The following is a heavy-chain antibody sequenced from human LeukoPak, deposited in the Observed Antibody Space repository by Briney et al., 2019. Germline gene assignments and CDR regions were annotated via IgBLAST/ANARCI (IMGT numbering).Heavy chain of an antibody. J-gene: IGHJ4*02. CDR2: ISAYNGDT. CDR1: GYTFTSYG. CDR3: ARKMYYYDSSGFDY. Sequence: ASVKVSCKASGYTFTSYGISWVRQAPGQGLEWMGWISAYNGDTNYAQKLQGRVTMTTDTSTSTAYMELRSLRSDDTAVYYCARKMYYYDSSGFDYWGQGTLVTVSS. V-gene: IGHV1-18*01. D-gene: IGHD3-22*01.